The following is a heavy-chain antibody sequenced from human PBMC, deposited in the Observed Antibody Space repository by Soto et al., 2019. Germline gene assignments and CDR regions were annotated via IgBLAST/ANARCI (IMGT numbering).Heavy chain of an antibody. D-gene: IGHD1-26*01. Sequence: ASVEVSCKASGDTFTSYYMRWLRQSHGQGLEWMGIINPSGGSTSYAQKFQGRVTMTRDTSTSTVYMELSSLRSEDTAVYYCARDLPSGSCSGVSDSGTAVWGQGTTVPVS. J-gene: IGHJ6*02. CDR1: GDTFTSYY. V-gene: IGHV1-46*01. CDR3: ARDLPSGSCSGVSDSGTAV. CDR2: INPSGGST.